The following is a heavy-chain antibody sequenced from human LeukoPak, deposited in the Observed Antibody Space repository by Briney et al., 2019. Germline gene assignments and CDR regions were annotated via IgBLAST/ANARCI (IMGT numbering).Heavy chain of an antibody. CDR3: ARAIVDNIVVVPAAMVPDYYYGMDV. Sequence: SVKVSCKASGGTFSSYAISWVGQAPGQGLEWMGGIIPIFGTANYAQKFQGRVTITADKSTSTAYMELSSLRSEDTAVYYCARAIVDNIVVVPAAMVPDYYYGMDVWGKGTTVTVSS. CDR1: GGTFSSYA. D-gene: IGHD2-2*01. CDR2: IIPIFGTA. V-gene: IGHV1-69*06. J-gene: IGHJ6*04.